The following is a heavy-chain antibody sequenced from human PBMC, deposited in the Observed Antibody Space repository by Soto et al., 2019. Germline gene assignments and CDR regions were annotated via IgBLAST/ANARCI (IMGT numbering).Heavy chain of an antibody. V-gene: IGHV3-23*01. CDR3: AKVGRPSYYYDSSGYHDY. Sequence: HPGGSLRLSCAASGFTFSSYAMSWVRQAPGKGLEWVSAISGSGGSTYYADSVKGRFTISRDNSKNTLYLQMNSLRAEDTAVYYCAKVGRPSYYYDSSGYHDYWGQGTLVTVPS. J-gene: IGHJ4*02. CDR2: ISGSGGST. D-gene: IGHD3-22*01. CDR1: GFTFSSYA.